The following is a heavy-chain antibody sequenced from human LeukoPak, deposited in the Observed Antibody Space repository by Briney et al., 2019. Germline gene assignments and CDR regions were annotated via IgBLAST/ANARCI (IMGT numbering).Heavy chain of an antibody. J-gene: IGHJ5*02. V-gene: IGHV3-33*01. CDR3: ARESYGGYVIDP. Sequence: GRSLRLSCAASGFTFSSYGMHWVRQAPGKGLEWVAVIWYDGSNKYYADSVKGRFTISRDNSKNTLYLQMNSLRAEDTAVYYCARESYGGYVIDPWGQGTLVTVSS. CDR2: IWYDGSNK. CDR1: GFTFSSYG. D-gene: IGHD4-17*01.